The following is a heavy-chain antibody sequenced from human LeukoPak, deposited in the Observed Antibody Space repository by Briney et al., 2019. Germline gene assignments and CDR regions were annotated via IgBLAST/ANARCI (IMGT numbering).Heavy chain of an antibody. V-gene: IGHV3-7*01. CDR3: ARDPHHYSSGSL. J-gene: IGHJ4*02. D-gene: IGHD6-19*01. CDR1: GFTFSNSW. Sequence: PGGSLRLSCAASGFTFSNSWMSWVRQAPGKGLEWVATIKPDGSAQYYVDSVKGRFTISRDNAKNSLFLQINSLRAKDTAVYYCARDPHHYSSGSLWGQGTLVTVSS. CDR2: IKPDGSAQ.